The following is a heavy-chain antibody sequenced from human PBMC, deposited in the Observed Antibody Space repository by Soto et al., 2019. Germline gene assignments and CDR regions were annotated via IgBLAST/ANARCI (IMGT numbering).Heavy chain of an antibody. CDR3: ARDADASGWYHYGFDV. CDR2: IKQDGTER. CDR1: KFSLSNYW. Sequence: PGGSLRLSCAASKFSLSNYWMNWVRQVPGKGLEWVANIKQDGTERYYVDSVKGRFFISRDNAKNSLYLQMNYLRAEDTAVYFCARDADASGWYHYGFDVWGQGTMVTV. D-gene: IGHD6-19*01. J-gene: IGHJ6*02. V-gene: IGHV3-7*01.